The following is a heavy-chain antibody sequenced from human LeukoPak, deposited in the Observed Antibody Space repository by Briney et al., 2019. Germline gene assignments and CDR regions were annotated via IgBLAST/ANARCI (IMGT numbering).Heavy chain of an antibody. V-gene: IGHV3-15*01. J-gene: IGHJ6*03. CDR3: TTGLFVDFWSGYPGRYYYYMDV. CDR2: IKSKTDGGTT. D-gene: IGHD3-3*01. CDR1: GFTFSNAW. Sequence: GGSLRLSCAASGFTFSNAWMSWVRQAPGKGLEWVGRIKSKTDGGTTDYAAPVKGRFTISRDDSKNTLYLQMNSLKTEDTAVYYCTTGLFVDFWSGYPGRYYYYMDVWGKGTTVTVSS.